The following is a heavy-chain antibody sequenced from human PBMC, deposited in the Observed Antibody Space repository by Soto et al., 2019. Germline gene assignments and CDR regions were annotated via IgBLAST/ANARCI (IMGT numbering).Heavy chain of an antibody. CDR3: ATRVDDSPWLDY. J-gene: IGHJ4*02. D-gene: IGHD5-12*01. CDR1: GGSISSNYW. CDR2: IYQSGTT. Sequence: QVQLQESGPGLVKPSGTLSLTCAVSGGSISSNYWWTWVRQPPGTGLEWIGEIYQSGTTNYNPSLKSRVTISVDRSKNHFSLKLSSLTAADTAVYYCATRVDDSPWLDYWGQGTLVTVSS. V-gene: IGHV4-4*02.